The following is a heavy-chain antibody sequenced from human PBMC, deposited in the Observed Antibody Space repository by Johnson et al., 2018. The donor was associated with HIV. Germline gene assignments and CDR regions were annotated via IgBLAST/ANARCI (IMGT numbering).Heavy chain of an antibody. CDR3: AKDKTLYGSGTFDAFDI. Sequence: VQLVESGGGLVQPGGSLRLSCAASGFTFSSYGMHWVRQAPCKGLEWVAVISYDGSNKYYADSVKGRFTISRDNSKNTLYLQLNSLRPEDTAVYYCAKDKTLYGSGTFDAFDIWGQGTMVTVSS. V-gene: IGHV3-30*18. CDR2: ISYDGSNK. J-gene: IGHJ3*02. CDR1: GFTFSSYG. D-gene: IGHD3-10*01.